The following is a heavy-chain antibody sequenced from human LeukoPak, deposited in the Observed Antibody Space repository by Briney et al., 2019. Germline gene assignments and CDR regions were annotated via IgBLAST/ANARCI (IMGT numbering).Heavy chain of an antibody. CDR3: ATSYYDILTGYRPLAY. J-gene: IGHJ4*02. CDR1: GYTFTSYG. V-gene: IGHV1-24*01. CDR2: FDPEDGET. D-gene: IGHD3-9*01. Sequence: GASVKVSCKASGYTFTSYGITWVRQAPGKGLEWMGGFDPEDGETIYAQKFQGRVTMTEDTSTDTAYMELSSLRSEDTAVYYCATSYYDILTGYRPLAYWGQGTLVTVSS.